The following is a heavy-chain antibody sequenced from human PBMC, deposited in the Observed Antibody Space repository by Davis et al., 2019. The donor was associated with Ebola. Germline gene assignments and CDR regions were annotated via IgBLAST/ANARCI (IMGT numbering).Heavy chain of an antibody. CDR2: INAGNGNT. Sequence: AASVKVSCKASGYTFTSYAMHWVRQAPGQRLAWMGWINAGNGNTKYSQKFQGRVTITRDTSASTAYMELSSLRSEDTAVYYCASGAYDFWSGYPNNWFDPWGQGTLVTVSS. V-gene: IGHV1-3*01. CDR1: GYTFTSYA. CDR3: ASGAYDFWSGYPNNWFDP. J-gene: IGHJ5*02. D-gene: IGHD3-3*01.